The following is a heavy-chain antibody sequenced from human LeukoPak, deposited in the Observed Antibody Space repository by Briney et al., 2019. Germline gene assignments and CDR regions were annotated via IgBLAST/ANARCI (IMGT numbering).Heavy chain of an antibody. CDR3: ARTGVVVTAIHY. J-gene: IGHJ4*02. D-gene: IGHD2-21*02. CDR1: GGSISSYY. V-gene: IGHV4-59*08. Sequence: SETLSLTCTVSGGSISSYYWSWIRQPPGRGLEWIGYIYYSGSTNYNPSLKSRVTISVDTSKNQFSLKLSSVTAADTAVYYCARTGVVVTAIHYWGQGTLVTVSS. CDR2: IYYSGST.